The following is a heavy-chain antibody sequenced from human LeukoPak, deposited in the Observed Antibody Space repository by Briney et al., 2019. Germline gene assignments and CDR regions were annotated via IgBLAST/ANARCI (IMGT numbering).Heavy chain of an antibody. D-gene: IGHD2-2*02. Sequence: PSETLSLTCAVSGGSISSGGYSWSWVRQAPGKGLEWVAHIRQDGSDEYYVDSVKGRFTISRDNAKNSLYLHMNSLRAEDTAVYYCARSYIDRTALPLVWGQGTLVTVSS. J-gene: IGHJ4*02. V-gene: IGHV3-7*01. CDR2: IRQDGSDE. CDR1: GGSISSGGYS. CDR3: ARSYIDRTALPLV.